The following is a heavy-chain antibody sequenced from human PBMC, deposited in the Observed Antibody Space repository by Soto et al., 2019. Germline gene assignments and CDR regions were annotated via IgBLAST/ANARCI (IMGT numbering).Heavy chain of an antibody. Sequence: AGGSLRLSCAASGFTFSSYAMSWVRQAPGKGLKWVSAISGSGGSTYYADSVKGRFTISRDNSKNTLYLQMNSLRAEDTAVYYCAKSGPKVEATLTSAYYFDYWGQGTLVTVSS. D-gene: IGHD2-15*01. CDR3: AKSGPKVEATLTSAYYFDY. CDR2: ISGSGGST. V-gene: IGHV3-23*01. CDR1: GFTFSSYA. J-gene: IGHJ4*02.